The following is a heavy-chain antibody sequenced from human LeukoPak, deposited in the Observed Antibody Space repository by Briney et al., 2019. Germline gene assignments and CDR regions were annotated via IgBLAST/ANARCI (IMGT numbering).Heavy chain of an antibody. D-gene: IGHD3-9*01. CDR3: AKDLDSP. J-gene: IGHJ5*02. Sequence: AGGSLRLSCAASGFTVSSNEMSWVRQAPGKGLEWVSAISGSGFSTYYADSVRGRFTISRDNSKNTLYLQMNSLRAEDTAVYYCAKDLDSPWGQGTLVTVSS. CDR2: ISGSGFST. V-gene: IGHV3-23*01. CDR1: GFTVSSNE.